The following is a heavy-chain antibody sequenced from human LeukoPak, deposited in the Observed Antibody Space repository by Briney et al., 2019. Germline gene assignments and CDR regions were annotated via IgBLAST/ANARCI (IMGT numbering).Heavy chain of an antibody. CDR1: GFTFNKYA. CDR2: ISYDGSNK. D-gene: IGHD2-2*01. CDR3: AKGGDCSSTNCYLPFDY. V-gene: IGHV3-30-3*01. Sequence: GTSLRLSCAASGFTFNKYAIHWVRQAPGKGLEWVAVISYDGSNKDYTESVKGRFTISRDNSKNTLYLQMNSLRTEDTAVYYCAKGGDCSSTNCYLPFDYWGQGTLVTVSS. J-gene: IGHJ4*02.